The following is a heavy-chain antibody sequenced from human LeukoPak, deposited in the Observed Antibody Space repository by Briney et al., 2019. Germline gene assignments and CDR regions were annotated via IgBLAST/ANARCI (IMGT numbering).Heavy chain of an antibody. CDR3: ARGGFDSWKFPYYFDY. CDR2: LSAYNGNT. J-gene: IGHJ4*02. Sequence: GASVKVSCKASGYTFTSYGISWVRQAPGQGLDWMGWLSAYNGNTNYAQKLQGRVTMTTDTSTSTAYMELRSLRSDDTAVYYCARGGFDSWKFPYYFDYWGQGTLVTVSS. D-gene: IGHD1-20*01. CDR1: GYTFTSYG. V-gene: IGHV1-18*01.